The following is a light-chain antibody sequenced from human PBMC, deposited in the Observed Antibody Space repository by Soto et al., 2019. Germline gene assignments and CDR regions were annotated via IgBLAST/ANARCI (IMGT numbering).Light chain of an antibody. V-gene: IGKV3-11*01. CDR2: DAS. Sequence: EIVLTQSPAALSLSPGERATLSCRASQSVSSYLAWFQHKPGQAPRLLIYDASNRATGIPARFSGSGSGTDFTLTISSLEPEDFAVYYCQQRSNWPGGFDQGTRLEIK. CDR1: QSVSSY. J-gene: IGKJ5*01. CDR3: QQRSNWPGG.